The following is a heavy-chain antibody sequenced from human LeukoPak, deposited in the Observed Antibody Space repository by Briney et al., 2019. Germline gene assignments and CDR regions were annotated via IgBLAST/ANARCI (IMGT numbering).Heavy chain of an antibody. D-gene: IGHD6-19*01. J-gene: IGHJ2*01. CDR3: ARTRAAVTGCTEWYFDL. CDR2: FYLTGST. V-gene: IGHV4-4*09. Sequence: PSETLSLTCTVSGGSIRSFSWSWIRQPPGRGLEWVGNFYLTGSTDYNSSLKSRVTLSVDTPRNQFSLKLTSVTAADTAVYYCARTRAAVTGCTEWYFDLWGRGTLVSVTS. CDR1: GGSIRSFS.